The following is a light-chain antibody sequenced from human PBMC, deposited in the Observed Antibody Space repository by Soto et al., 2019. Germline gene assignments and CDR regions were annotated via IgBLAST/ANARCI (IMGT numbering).Light chain of an antibody. V-gene: IGKV1-5*03. Sequence: DIQMTQSPSTLSASVGDTVTIACRASQSISAWLAWYQQKPGKVPKLLIYKASSLQSGVPSRFSGIGSGTEFTLTISSLQPDDIATYYCQQYNFYSRAFGQGTKVEIK. CDR3: QQYNFYSRA. J-gene: IGKJ1*01. CDR1: QSISAW. CDR2: KAS.